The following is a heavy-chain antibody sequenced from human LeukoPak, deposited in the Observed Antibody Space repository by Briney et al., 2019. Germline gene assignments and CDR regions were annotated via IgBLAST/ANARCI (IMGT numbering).Heavy chain of an antibody. Sequence: ETLSLTCTVSGGSISSSSYYWGWIRQPPGKGLEWVANIKQDGSERYYVDSVKGRFTISRDNAKKSLFLLLNNLRGEDTAVYYCATSPDTESSYRSLEYWGQGTLVTVSS. CDR3: ATSPDTESSYRSLEY. CDR2: IKQDGSER. J-gene: IGHJ4*02. CDR1: GGSISSSSYY. V-gene: IGHV3-7*01. D-gene: IGHD1-14*01.